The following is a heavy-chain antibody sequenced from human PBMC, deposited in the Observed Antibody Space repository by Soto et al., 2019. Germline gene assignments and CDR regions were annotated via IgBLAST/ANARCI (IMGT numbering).Heavy chain of an antibody. Sequence: GGSLRLSCAASGFTFSGFGMHWVRQAPGKGLEWVAVIWYDGSNKYHADSVKGRFTISRDNSKNTLYLQMNDLRAEDTAVYYCAREGNSYGLDYWGQGTLVTVSS. D-gene: IGHD5-18*01. CDR3: AREGNSYGLDY. J-gene: IGHJ4*02. V-gene: IGHV3-33*01. CDR1: GFTFSGFG. CDR2: IWYDGSNK.